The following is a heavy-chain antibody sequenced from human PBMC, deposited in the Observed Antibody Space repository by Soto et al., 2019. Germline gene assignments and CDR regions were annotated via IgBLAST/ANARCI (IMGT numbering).Heavy chain of an antibody. CDR1: GGSISSSSYY. CDR3: ARHTRYCSGGSCYGNWFDP. D-gene: IGHD2-15*01. Sequence: SETLSLTCTVSGGSISSSSYYWGWIRQPPGKGLEWIGSIYYSGSTYYNPSLKSRVTISVDTSKNQFSLKLSSVTAADTAVYYCARHTRYCSGGSCYGNWFDPWGQGTLVTVSS. J-gene: IGHJ5*02. V-gene: IGHV4-39*01. CDR2: IYYSGST.